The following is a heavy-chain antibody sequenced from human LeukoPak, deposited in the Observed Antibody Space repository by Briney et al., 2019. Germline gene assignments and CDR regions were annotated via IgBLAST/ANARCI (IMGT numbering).Heavy chain of an antibody. D-gene: IGHD3-3*01. CDR1: GGSISSSSYY. CDR3: ARDFLSDFWSGYYRNHWFDP. J-gene: IGHJ5*02. V-gene: IGHV4-61*01. CDR2: IYYSGST. Sequence: SETLSLTCTVSGGSISSSSYYWGWIRRPPGKGLEWIGYIYYSGSTNYNPSLKSRVTMSLDTSKKQFSLKLSSVTAADTAVYYCARDFLSDFWSGYYRNHWFDPWGQGTLVTVSS.